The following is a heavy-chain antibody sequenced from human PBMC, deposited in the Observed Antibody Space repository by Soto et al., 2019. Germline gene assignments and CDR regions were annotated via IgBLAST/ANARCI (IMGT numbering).Heavy chain of an antibody. D-gene: IGHD3-3*01. CDR3: AHRYVVWSGYRF. Sequence: QITLKESGPTLVKATQTVTLTCSFSGFSLSGGEMGVGWIRQPPGKALEWLALIYWNDDKRYSPSLKSRLTNWKDTPNIQVFLTMTNMDPIDTATYYCAHRYVVWSGYRFWGQGILVTVSS. CDR2: IYWNDDK. J-gene: IGHJ4*02. V-gene: IGHV2-5*01. CDR1: GFSLSGGEMG.